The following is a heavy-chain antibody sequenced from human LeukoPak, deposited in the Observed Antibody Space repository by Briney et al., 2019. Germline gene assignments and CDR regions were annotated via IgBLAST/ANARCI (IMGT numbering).Heavy chain of an antibody. CDR1: GYTFTSYG. J-gene: IGHJ4*02. D-gene: IGHD6-19*01. Sequence: ASVKVSRKASGYTFTSYGISWVRQAPGQGLEWMGWISAYNGNTNYAQKLQGRVTMTTDTSTSTAYMELRSLRSDDTAVYYCARDCSSGWCERRGIPFDYWGQGTLVTVSS. CDR3: ARDCSSGWCERRGIPFDY. V-gene: IGHV1-18*01. CDR2: ISAYNGNT.